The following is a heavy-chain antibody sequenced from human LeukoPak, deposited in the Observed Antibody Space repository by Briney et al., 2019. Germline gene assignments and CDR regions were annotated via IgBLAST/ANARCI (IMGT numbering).Heavy chain of an antibody. Sequence: SVKVSCKAFGGTFSSYAVSWVRQAPGQGLEWMGGIIPIFGTANYAQKFQGRVTITADESTSTAYMELSSLRSEDTAVYYCARAGYDFWSGSGYYYYMDVWGKGTTVTVSS. CDR3: ARAGYDFWSGSGYYYYMDV. CDR1: GGTFSSYA. D-gene: IGHD3-3*01. V-gene: IGHV1-69*01. J-gene: IGHJ6*03. CDR2: IIPIFGTA.